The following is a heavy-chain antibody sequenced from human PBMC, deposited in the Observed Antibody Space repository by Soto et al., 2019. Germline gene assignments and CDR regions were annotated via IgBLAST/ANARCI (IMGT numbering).Heavy chain of an antibody. CDR1: GFTLSDYY. D-gene: IGHD2-2*01. Sequence: EVQLVESGGGLVQPGGSLRLSCAASGFTLSDYYMHWARQVPGKGLVWVSRISNDGSNTDYADSVKGRFTISRDNAKNTMHLQMNTLRAEDTAVYYCARVPDCSSSGCYSYFDIWGQGTLVTVSS. V-gene: IGHV3-74*01. CDR2: ISNDGSNT. CDR3: ARVPDCSSSGCYSYFDI. J-gene: IGHJ4*02.